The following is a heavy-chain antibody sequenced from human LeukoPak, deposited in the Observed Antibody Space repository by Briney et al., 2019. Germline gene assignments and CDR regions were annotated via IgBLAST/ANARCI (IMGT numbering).Heavy chain of an antibody. CDR3: ARVAEVPPNWFDP. J-gene: IGHJ5*02. CDR1: GYTLSGFY. Sequence: ASVKVSCKAFGYTLSGFYFHWVRQAPGQGLEWMGWIDPNSGGTKFAQQFQGRVSMTRDTSISTAYMELSRLGSDDTAVYYCARVAEVPPNWFDPWGQGTLVTVSS. CDR2: IDPNSGGT. V-gene: IGHV1-2*02.